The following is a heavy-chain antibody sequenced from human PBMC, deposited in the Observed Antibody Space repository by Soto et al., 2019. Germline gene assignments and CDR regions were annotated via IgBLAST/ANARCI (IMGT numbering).Heavy chain of an antibody. Sequence: ASVKVSCKASGYTFTSYAMHWVRQAPGQRLEWMGWISAYNGNTNYAQKLQGRVTMTTDTSTSTAYMELRSLRSDDTAVYYCARHWAAAGPFDYWGQGTLVTVSS. V-gene: IGHV1-18*01. CDR1: GYTFTSYA. D-gene: IGHD6-13*01. J-gene: IGHJ4*02. CDR3: ARHWAAAGPFDY. CDR2: ISAYNGNT.